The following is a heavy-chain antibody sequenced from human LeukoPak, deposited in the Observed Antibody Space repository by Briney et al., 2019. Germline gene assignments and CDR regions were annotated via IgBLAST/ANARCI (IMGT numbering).Heavy chain of an antibody. CDR2: INTDGSTT. Sequence: PGGSLRLSCAASGFTFSNYWMHWVSHAPGKGLVWVSHINTDGSTTSYADSVKGRFTISRDNSKNTLYLQMNSLRAEDTAVYYCAKVGRSDDAFDIWGQGTMVTVSS. D-gene: IGHD3-16*01. CDR1: GFTFSNYW. CDR3: AKVGRSDDAFDI. V-gene: IGHV3-74*01. J-gene: IGHJ3*02.